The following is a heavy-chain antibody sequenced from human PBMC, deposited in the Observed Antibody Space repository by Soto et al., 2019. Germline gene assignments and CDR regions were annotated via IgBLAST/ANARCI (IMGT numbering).Heavy chain of an antibody. D-gene: IGHD6-13*01. CDR1: GYTFTSYD. CDR2: MNPNSGNT. Sequence: ASVKVSCKASGYTFTSYDINWVLQATGQGLEWMGWMNPNSGNTGYAQKFQGRVTMTRNTSISTAYMELSSLRSEDTAVYYCARLNLYSSSWYLAFDIWGQGTMVTVSS. J-gene: IGHJ3*02. V-gene: IGHV1-8*01. CDR3: ARLNLYSSSWYLAFDI.